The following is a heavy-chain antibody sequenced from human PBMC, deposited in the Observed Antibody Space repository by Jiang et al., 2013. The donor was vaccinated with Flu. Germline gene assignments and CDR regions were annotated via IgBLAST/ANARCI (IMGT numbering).Heavy chain of an antibody. CDR2: INPNSGGT. Sequence: GYTFTGYYMHWVRQAPGQGLEWMGWINPNSGGTNYAQKFQGWVTMTRDTSISTAYMELSRLRSDDTAVYYCAVSRSGTAMVNDYFDYWGQGTLVTVSS. J-gene: IGHJ4*02. CDR3: AVSRSGTAMVNDYFDY. D-gene: IGHD5-18*01. V-gene: IGHV1-2*04. CDR1: GYTFTGYY.